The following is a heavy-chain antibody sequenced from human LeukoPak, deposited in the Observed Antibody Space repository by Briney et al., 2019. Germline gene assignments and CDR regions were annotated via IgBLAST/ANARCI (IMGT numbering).Heavy chain of an antibody. CDR3: AKGGKWDVTPFDY. D-gene: IGHD1-26*01. CDR1: GGSVSSGGYY. CDR2: IYYSGST. Sequence: PSETLSLTCTVSGGSVSSGGYYWSWIRQPPGKGLEWIGYIYYSGSTNYNPSLKSRVTISVDTSKNQFSLKLTSVTAADTAVYYCAKGGKWDVTPFDYWGQGTLVTVSS. J-gene: IGHJ4*02. V-gene: IGHV4-61*08.